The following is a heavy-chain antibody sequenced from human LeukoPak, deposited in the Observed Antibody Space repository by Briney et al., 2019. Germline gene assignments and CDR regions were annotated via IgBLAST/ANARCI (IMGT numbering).Heavy chain of an antibody. J-gene: IGHJ6*03. V-gene: IGHV7-4-1*02. CDR2: INTNTGNP. D-gene: IGHD3-10*01. Sequence: GASVKVSCKASGYTFTSYDINWVRQAPGQGLEWMGWINTNTGNPTYAQGFTGRFVFSLDTSVSTAYLQISSLKAEDTAVYYCARAQKLLWFGESPWYYYYYMDVWGKGTTVTVSS. CDR1: GYTFTSYD. CDR3: ARAQKLLWFGESPWYYYYYMDV.